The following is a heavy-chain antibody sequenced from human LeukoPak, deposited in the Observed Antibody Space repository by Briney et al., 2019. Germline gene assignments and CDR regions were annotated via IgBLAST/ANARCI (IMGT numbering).Heavy chain of an antibody. V-gene: IGHV3-23*01. CDR2: ISANGANT. CDR1: GFTYNSHA. D-gene: IGHD5-18*01. J-gene: IGHJ4*02. Sequence: GGSLRLSCVASGFTYNSHAMSWVRQAPGKGLEWVSGISANGANTYYTDSVRGRFTISGDNSKNTVYLQMSSLSAEDTAIYYCAKDQGFSYYYLDYWGQGILVTVSS. CDR3: AKDQGFSYYYLDY.